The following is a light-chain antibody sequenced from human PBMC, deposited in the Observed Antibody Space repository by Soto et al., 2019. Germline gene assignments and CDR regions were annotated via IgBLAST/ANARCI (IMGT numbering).Light chain of an antibody. V-gene: IGLV2-8*01. J-gene: IGLJ1*01. CDR2: EVS. Sequence: QSALTQPPSASGSPGQSVTISCTGTSSDVGGYNYVSWYQQHPGKAPKLMIYEVSERPSGVPDRFSGSKSGNTASLTVSGLQAEDEADYFCSSYARSDNYVFGTGTKLTVL. CDR3: SSYARSDNYV. CDR1: SSDVGGYNY.